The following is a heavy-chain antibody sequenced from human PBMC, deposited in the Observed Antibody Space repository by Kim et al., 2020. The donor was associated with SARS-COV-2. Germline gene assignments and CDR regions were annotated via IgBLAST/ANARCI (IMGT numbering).Heavy chain of an antibody. V-gene: IGHV5-51*01. CDR1: GYSFTSYW. CDR2: IYPGDSDT. Sequence: GESLKISCKGSGYSFTSYWIGWVRQMPGKGLEWMGIIYPGDSDTRYSPSFQGQVTISADKSISTAYLQWSSLKASDTAMYYCARQIWVTDILTGYSGGYFDYWGQGTLVTVSS. CDR3: ARQIWVTDILTGYSGGYFDY. J-gene: IGHJ4*02. D-gene: IGHD3-9*01.